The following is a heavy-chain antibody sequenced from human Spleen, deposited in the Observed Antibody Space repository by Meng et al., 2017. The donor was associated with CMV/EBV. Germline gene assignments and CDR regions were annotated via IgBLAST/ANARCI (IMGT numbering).Heavy chain of an antibody. Sequence: GESLKISCAASGFTFSSYWMHWVRQAPGKGLVWVSHINSDGRYTSYADSVKGRFTISRDNAKNTLYLQMNSLGAEDTAVYYCARASGGKYSGYDYTFDYWGQGTLVTVSS. CDR2: INSDGRYT. CDR1: GFTFSSYW. V-gene: IGHV3-74*01. J-gene: IGHJ4*02. D-gene: IGHD5-12*01. CDR3: ARASGGKYSGYDYTFDY.